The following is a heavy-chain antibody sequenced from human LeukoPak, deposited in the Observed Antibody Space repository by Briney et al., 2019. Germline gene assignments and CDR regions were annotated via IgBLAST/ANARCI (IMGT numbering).Heavy chain of an antibody. CDR2: ISGSGTNI. CDR3: AKDLVGGAFDI. CDR1: GFTFSTYN. V-gene: IGHV3-23*01. Sequence: GGSLRLSCAASGFTFSTYNMNWVRQAPGKGLEWVSSISGSGTNIYYAASVKGRFTISRDNSKNTLHLQMNSLRAEDTAVYYCAKDLVGGAFDIWGQGTIVTVSS. D-gene: IGHD3-16*01. J-gene: IGHJ3*02.